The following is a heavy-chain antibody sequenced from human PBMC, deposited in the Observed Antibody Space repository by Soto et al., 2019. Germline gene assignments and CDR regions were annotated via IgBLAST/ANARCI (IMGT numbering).Heavy chain of an antibody. CDR3: ARDGGRMDV. D-gene: IGHD3-3*01. CDR1: GCSISSYY. Sequence: XETLSLTCTVSGCSISSYYWSWIRQPPGKGLEWIGYIYYSGSTNYNPSLKSRVTISVDTSKNQFSLKLSSVTAADTAVYYCARDGGRMDVWGQGTTVTVSS. V-gene: IGHV4-59*01. CDR2: IYYSGST. J-gene: IGHJ6*02.